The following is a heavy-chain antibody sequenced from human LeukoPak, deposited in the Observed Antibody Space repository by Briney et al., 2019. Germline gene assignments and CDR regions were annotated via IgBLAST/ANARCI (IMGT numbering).Heavy chain of an antibody. V-gene: IGHV3-48*04. CDR1: GFTFSSYS. Sequence: GGSLRLSCAASGFTFSSYSMNWVRQAPGRGLEWVSHISSSSDTIFYADSVKGRFTISRDNAKNSLYLQMNSLRAEDTAVYYCVREGTYYDSSGYYYVYYFDYWGQGTLVTVSS. D-gene: IGHD3-22*01. CDR3: VREGTYYDSSGYYYVYYFDY. CDR2: ISSSSDTI. J-gene: IGHJ4*02.